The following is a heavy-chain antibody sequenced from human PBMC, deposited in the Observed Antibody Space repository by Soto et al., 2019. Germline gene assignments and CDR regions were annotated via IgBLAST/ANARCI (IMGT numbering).Heavy chain of an antibody. V-gene: IGHV3-30*03. Sequence: PGGSLRLSCAASGFTFSSYGMHWVRQAPGKGLEWVAVISYDGSNKYYADTVKGRFTISRDNSKNTLYLQMNSLRAEDTAFYYCARDVTIFGVVIQFDYWGQGTLVTVSS. CDR1: GFTFSSYG. CDR2: ISYDGSNK. D-gene: IGHD3-3*01. CDR3: ARDVTIFGVVIQFDY. J-gene: IGHJ4*02.